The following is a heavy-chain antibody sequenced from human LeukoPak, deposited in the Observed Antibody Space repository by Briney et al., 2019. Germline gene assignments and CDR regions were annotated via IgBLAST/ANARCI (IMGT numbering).Heavy chain of an antibody. D-gene: IGHD3-22*01. CDR3: ARGYDSNGYIFYYYYMDV. J-gene: IGHJ6*03. CDR2: INHSEST. CDR1: GGSFSGYY. V-gene: IGHV4-34*01. Sequence: SETLSLTCAVYGGSFSGYYWSWIRQPPGKGLEWIGEINHSESTNYNPSLKSRVTISVDTSKNQFSLKLSSVTAADTAVYYCARGYDSNGYIFYYYYMDVWGKGTTVTVSS.